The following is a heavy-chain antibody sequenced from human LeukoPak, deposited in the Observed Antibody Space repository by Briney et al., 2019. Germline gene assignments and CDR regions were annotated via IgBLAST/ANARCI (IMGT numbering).Heavy chain of an antibody. J-gene: IGHJ4*02. CDR2: ISSSSSTI. Sequence: GGSLRLSCAASGFTFSSYSMNWVRQAPGKGLEWVSYISSSSSTIYYADSVKGRFTISRDNAKNSLYLQMNSLRAEDTAVYYCARDWEEIATMGPNLDYWGQGTLVTVSS. D-gene: IGHD5-24*01. V-gene: IGHV3-48*01. CDR1: GFTFSSYS. CDR3: ARDWEEIATMGPNLDY.